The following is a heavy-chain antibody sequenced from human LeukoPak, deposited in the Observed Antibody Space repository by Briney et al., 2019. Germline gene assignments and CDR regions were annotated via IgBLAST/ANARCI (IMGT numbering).Heavy chain of an antibody. Sequence: SETLSLTCAVSGYSISSGYYWGWIRQPPGKGLEWIGSIYHSGSTYYNPSLKSRVTISVDTSKNQFSLKLSSVTAADTAVYYCAREVGWFGYNYYYGMDVWGKGTTVTVSS. D-gene: IGHD3-10*01. CDR2: IYHSGST. CDR3: AREVGWFGYNYYYGMDV. J-gene: IGHJ6*04. V-gene: IGHV4-38-2*02. CDR1: GYSISSGYY.